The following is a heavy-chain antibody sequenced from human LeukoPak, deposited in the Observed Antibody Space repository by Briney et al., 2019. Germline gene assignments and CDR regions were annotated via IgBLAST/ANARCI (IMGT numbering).Heavy chain of an antibody. CDR2: IYHSGST. D-gene: IGHD6-13*01. V-gene: IGHV4-30-2*01. CDR1: GGSISSDGYS. J-gene: IGHJ4*02. CDR3: ARVSLGIAAAAFFDY. Sequence: PSQTLSLTCAVSGGSISSDGYSWSWIRQPPGKGLEWIGYIYHSGSTYYNPSLKSRVTISVDRSKNQFSLKLSSVTAADTAVYYCARVSLGIAAAAFFDYWGQGTLVTVSS.